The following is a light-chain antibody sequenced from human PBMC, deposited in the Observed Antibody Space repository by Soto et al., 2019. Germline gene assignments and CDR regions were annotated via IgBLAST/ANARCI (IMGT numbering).Light chain of an antibody. V-gene: IGKV1-39*01. Sequence: DIQMTQSPSSLSASVGDRVTITCRASQSLSNYLNWYQQKPGKAPNLLIYAASSLQSGVPSRFSGSGSGTDFTLTISSLQPEDFATYYCQQSYSTPFTFRPGTKVDFK. CDR1: QSLSNY. J-gene: IGKJ3*01. CDR2: AAS. CDR3: QQSYSTPFT.